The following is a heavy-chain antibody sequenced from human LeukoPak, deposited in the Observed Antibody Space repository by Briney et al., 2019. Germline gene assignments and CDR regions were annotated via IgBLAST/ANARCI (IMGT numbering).Heavy chain of an antibody. D-gene: IGHD5-12*01. J-gene: IGHJ4*02. CDR1: GYTFTGYY. CDR3: ARPLSGYDYTDFDY. Sequence: ASVKVSCKASGYTFTGYYMHWVRQAPGQGLEWMGWINPNSGGTNYAQKLQGRVTMTRDTSISTAYMELSRLRSDDTAVYYCARPLSGYDYTDFDYWGQGTLVTVSS. CDR2: INPNSGGT. V-gene: IGHV1-2*02.